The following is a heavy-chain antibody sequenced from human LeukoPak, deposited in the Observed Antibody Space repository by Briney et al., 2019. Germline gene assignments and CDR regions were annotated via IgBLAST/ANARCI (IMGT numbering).Heavy chain of an antibody. CDR2: INWNGGST. CDR1: GFSFDDYG. J-gene: IGHJ6*03. D-gene: IGHD4-17*01. CDR3: ARVVYGDSLNYMDV. Sequence: GGSLRLSCAASGFSFDDYGMTWVRQPPGKGLEWVSGINWNGGSTSYADSVKGRFTISRDNAKNSLYLQMNSLRAEDTALYYCARVVYGDSLNYMDVWGKGTTVTVSS. V-gene: IGHV3-20*04.